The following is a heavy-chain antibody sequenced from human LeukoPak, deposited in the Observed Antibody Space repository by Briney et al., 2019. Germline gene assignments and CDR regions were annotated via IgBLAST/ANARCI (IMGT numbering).Heavy chain of an antibody. J-gene: IGHJ4*02. Sequence: GGSLRLSCAASGFTFSSYWMSWVRQAPGKGVEGVANIKQEGSEKYYVDSVKGRFTISRDNANNSLYLQMNRLRAEDTAVYYCARVRLAARLKYSFDYWPQGTLVRVSS. CDR3: ARVRLAARLKYSFDY. CDR2: IKQEGSEK. V-gene: IGHV3-7*01. D-gene: IGHD6-6*01. CDR1: GFTFSSYW.